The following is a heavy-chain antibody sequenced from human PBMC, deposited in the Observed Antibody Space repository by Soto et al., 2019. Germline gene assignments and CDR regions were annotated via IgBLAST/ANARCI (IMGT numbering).Heavy chain of an antibody. CDR3: ARDHYYESSGYYFDC. J-gene: IGHJ4*02. CDR2: ISPYNGNI. D-gene: IGHD3-22*01. Sequence: QVQLVQSGAEVKKPGASVKVSCKASGYTFTTYGISWVRQAPGQGLEWMGWISPYNGNINYAQKVQGRVTMTTDTSTSTAYMELRSLRSDDTAVYYCARDHYYESSGYYFDCWGQGTLVTVSS. V-gene: IGHV1-18*01. CDR1: GYTFTTYG.